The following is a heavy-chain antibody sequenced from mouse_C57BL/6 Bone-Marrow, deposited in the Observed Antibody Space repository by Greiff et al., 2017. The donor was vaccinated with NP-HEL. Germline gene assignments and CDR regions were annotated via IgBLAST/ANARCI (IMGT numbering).Heavy chain of an antibody. CDR2: ISYDGNN. CDR1: GYSITSGYY. Sequence: VQLQQSGPGLVKPSQSLSLTCSVTGYSITSGYYWNWIRQFPGNKLEWMGYISYDGNNNYNPSLKNRISSTRDTSKNQFFLKLKSVTTEDTATDYCAGEGSYYYGSSLWYFDVWGTGTTVTVSS. CDR3: AGEGSYYYGSSLWYFDV. J-gene: IGHJ1*03. D-gene: IGHD1-1*01. V-gene: IGHV3-6*01.